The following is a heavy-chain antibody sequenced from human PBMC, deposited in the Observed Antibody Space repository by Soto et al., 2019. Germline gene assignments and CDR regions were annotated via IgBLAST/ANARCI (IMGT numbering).Heavy chain of an antibody. CDR1: GFTFSTYA. CDR2: ISGSGGST. D-gene: IGHD3-22*01. Sequence: PGGSLRLSCAASGFTFSTYAMSWVRQAPGKGLEWVSAISGSGGSTYYADSVKGRFTISRDNAKNALYLQMNSLRAEDTAVYYCASCRDSRGHCLFDSWGQGTRVTVSS. CDR3: ASCRDSRGHCLFDS. V-gene: IGHV3-23*01. J-gene: IGHJ4*02.